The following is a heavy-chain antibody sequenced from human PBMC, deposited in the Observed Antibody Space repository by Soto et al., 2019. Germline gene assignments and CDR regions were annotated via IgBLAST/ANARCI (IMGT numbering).Heavy chain of an antibody. CDR1: GGSISSGGYY. CDR3: ARWAQGNGDYYFDY. J-gene: IGHJ4*02. Sequence: PSETLSLTCTVSGGSISSGGYYWSWIRQHPGKDLEWIGYIYYSGSTYYNPSLKSRVTISVDTSKNQFSLKLSSVTAADTAVYYCARWAQGNGDYYFDYWGQGTLVTVSS. CDR2: IYYSGST. V-gene: IGHV4-31*03. D-gene: IGHD4-17*01.